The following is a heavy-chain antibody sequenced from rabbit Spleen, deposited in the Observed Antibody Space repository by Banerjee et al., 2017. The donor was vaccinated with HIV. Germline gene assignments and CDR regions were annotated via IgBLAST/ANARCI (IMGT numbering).Heavy chain of an antibody. CDR2: SDPGCGIT. J-gene: IGHJ4*01. CDR1: GFILSSYY. V-gene: IGHV1S7*01. Sequence: LLKESGGGLVHPGGFLILSCKSSGFILSSYYMNWVRQAPGKGLEWIGYSDPGCGITYYANRVNGRISNSRETAQNTVFLQMTSLAAADTASYCCARDGAGGSYFALWGQGTLVTVS. D-gene: IGHD8-1*01. CDR3: ARDGAGGSYFAL.